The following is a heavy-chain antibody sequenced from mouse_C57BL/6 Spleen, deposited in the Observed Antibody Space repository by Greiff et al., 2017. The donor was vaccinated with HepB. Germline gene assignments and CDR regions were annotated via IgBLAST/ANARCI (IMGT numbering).Heavy chain of an antibody. CDR1: GYTFTDYN. D-gene: IGHD1-1*01. Sequence: VQLKQSGPELVKPGASVKIPCKASGYTFTDYNMDWVKQSHGKSLEWIGDINPNNGGTIYNQKFKGKATLTVDKSSSTAYMELRSLTSEDTAVYYCARGGYYYGSSSFAYWGQGTLVTVSA. CDR2: INPNNGGT. V-gene: IGHV1-18*01. CDR3: ARGGYYYGSSSFAY. J-gene: IGHJ3*01.